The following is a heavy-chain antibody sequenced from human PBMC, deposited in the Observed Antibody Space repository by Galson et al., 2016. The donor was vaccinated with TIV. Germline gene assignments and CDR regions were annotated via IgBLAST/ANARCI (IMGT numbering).Heavy chain of an antibody. CDR1: GFPFNSYGSYG. CDR2: ISDSGDST. J-gene: IGHJ3*02. D-gene: IGHD2-15*01. V-gene: IGHV3-23*01. CDR3: ASRNCSVSRCYENSYHVFDI. Sequence: SLRLSCAASGFPFNSYGSYGMNWVRQAPGKGLEWVSAISDSGDSTYYADSVKGRFTISRDNAKNSLFLQVNNLRVEDTALYYCASRNCSVSRCYENSYHVFDIWGQGTLVTVSS.